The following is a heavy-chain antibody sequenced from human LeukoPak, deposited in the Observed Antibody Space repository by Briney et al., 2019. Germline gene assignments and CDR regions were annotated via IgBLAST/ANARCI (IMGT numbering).Heavy chain of an antibody. CDR2: INPKSGAT. Sequence: GASVKVSCKASGYTFTGYYIFWVRQAPGQGLEWMGWINPKSGATNNAQRFQGRVTMTRDTSINTAYVELSRLTSDDTAAYYCATDVRDWGQGTLVTVSS. J-gene: IGHJ4*02. CDR3: ATDVRD. V-gene: IGHV1-2*02. CDR1: GYTFTGYY.